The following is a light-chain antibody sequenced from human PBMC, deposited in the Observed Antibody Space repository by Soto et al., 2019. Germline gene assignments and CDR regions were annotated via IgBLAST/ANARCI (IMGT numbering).Light chain of an antibody. J-gene: IGKJ1*01. Sequence: ETVFTQSPYTLSLSPGERATLSCRASQSVTSSHLAWYQQKPGQAPRLLIYGASSRATGIPDRFSASGSGTDFSLTISRLEPEDFAVYYCQQYGTSPWTFGQGTKVDIK. CDR1: QSVTSSH. CDR2: GAS. V-gene: IGKV3-20*01. CDR3: QQYGTSPWT.